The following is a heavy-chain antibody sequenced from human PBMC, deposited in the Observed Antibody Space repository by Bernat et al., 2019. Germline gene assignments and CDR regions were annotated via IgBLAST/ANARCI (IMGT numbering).Heavy chain of an antibody. J-gene: IGHJ1*01. CDR2: IWYDGSNK. V-gene: IGHV3-33*01. CDR3: ARPASSTANPGGYFQH. D-gene: IGHD3-10*01. CDR1: GFTFSSYG. Sequence: QVQLVESGGGVVQPGRSLRLSCAASGFTFSSYGMHWVRQAPGKGLEWVAVIWYDGSNKYYADSVKGRFTISRDNSKNTLYLQMNSPRAEDTAVYYCARPASSTANPGGYFQHWGQGTLVTVSS.